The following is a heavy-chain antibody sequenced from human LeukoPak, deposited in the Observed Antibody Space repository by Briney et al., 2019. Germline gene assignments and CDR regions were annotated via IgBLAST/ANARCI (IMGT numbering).Heavy chain of an antibody. CDR1: GGSISSYY. CDR3: ASVRGYSYGIDY. Sequence: SETLSLTCTVSGGSISSYYWSWIRQPPGKGLEWIGYIYYSGSTNYNPSLKSRVTISVDTSKNQFSLKLSSVTAADTAVHYCASVRGYSYGIDYWGQGTLVTVSS. V-gene: IGHV4-59*01. J-gene: IGHJ4*02. D-gene: IGHD5-18*01. CDR2: IYYSGST.